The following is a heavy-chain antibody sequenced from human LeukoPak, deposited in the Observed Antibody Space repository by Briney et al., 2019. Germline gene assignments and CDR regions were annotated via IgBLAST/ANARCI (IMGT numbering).Heavy chain of an antibody. J-gene: IGHJ6*02. V-gene: IGHV3-7*01. CDR2: LKQEGSEK. CDR3: ALGLYYDFWSGYSEYGMDV. D-gene: IGHD3-3*01. Sequence: GGSLRLSCAASGFTFSSYWMSWVRQAPGKGLEWVANLKQEGSEKYYVDSVKRRLTISRDNAKNSLYLQMNSLRAEDTAVYYCALGLYYDFWSGYSEYGMDVWGQGTTVTVSS. CDR1: GFTFSSYW.